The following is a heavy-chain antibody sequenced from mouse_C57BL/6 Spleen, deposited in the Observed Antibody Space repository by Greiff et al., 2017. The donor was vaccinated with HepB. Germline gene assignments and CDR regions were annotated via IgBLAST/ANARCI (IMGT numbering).Heavy chain of an antibody. CDR2: IDPEDGDT. V-gene: IGHV14-1*01. Sequence: VQLQQSGAELVRPGASVKLSCTASGFNIKDYYMHWVKQRPEQGLEWIGRIDPEDGDTEYAPKFQGKATMTADTSSNTAYLQLSSLTSEDTAVDYCTNYGSSGFAYWGQGTLVTVSA. J-gene: IGHJ3*01. CDR1: GFNIKDYY. D-gene: IGHD1-1*01. CDR3: TNYGSSGFAY.